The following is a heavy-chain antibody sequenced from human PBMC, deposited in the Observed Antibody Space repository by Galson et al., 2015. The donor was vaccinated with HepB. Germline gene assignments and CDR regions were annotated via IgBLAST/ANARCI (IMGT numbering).Heavy chain of an antibody. CDR1: GFTLDDYS. CDR3: TRVGVVGAILDY. CDR2: IRSKAYGGTT. J-gene: IGHJ4*02. V-gene: IGHV3-49*04. Sequence: SLRLSCAAAGFTLDDYSRTWVRQAPGKGLEWVGFIRSKAYGGTTEYAASVKGRFTISTDDSKTIAYLQMNSLKTEDTAVYYCTRVGVVGAILDYWGQGILVTVSS. D-gene: IGHD1-26*01.